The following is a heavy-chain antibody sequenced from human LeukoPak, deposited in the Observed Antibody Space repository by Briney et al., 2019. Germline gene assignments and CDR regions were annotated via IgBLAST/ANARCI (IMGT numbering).Heavy chain of an antibody. CDR3: ALLWFGLVATDY. J-gene: IGHJ4*02. Sequence: GASVKVSCKASGYTFTSYDINWVRQATGQGLEWMGWMNPNSGNTGYAQEFQGRVTMTRDTSISTAYMELSRLRSYDTAVYYCALLWFGLVATDYWGQGTLVTVSS. CDR1: GYTFTSYD. CDR2: MNPNSGNT. V-gene: IGHV1-8*01. D-gene: IGHD3-10*01.